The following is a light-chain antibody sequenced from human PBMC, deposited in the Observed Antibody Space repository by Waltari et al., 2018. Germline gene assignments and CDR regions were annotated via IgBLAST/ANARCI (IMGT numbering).Light chain of an antibody. V-gene: IGKV1-5*03. J-gene: IGKJ1*01. CDR1: QSISNW. CDR3: QQHYTYSWT. Sequence: DIQMTHSPTALSASVGDRVSITCRASQSISNWLAWYQHKPGKAPKLLIYKASTLESGVPSRFSGSESETEFTLTISSLQPDDSATYYCQQHYTYSWTFGQGTKVEIK. CDR2: KAS.